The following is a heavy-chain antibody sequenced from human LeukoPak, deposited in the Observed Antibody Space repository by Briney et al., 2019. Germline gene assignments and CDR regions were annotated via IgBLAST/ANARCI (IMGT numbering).Heavy chain of an antibody. V-gene: IGHV3-21*01. CDR1: GFTFSSYS. D-gene: IGHD2-2*01. CDR3: ARGTRLYCSSTSCSFDY. Sequence: GGSLRLSCAASGFTFSSYSMNWVRQAPGKGLEWVSSISSSSSYIYYADSVKGRFTISRDNAKNSLYLQMNSLRAEDTAVYYCARGTRLYCSSTSCSFDYWGQGTLVTVSS. J-gene: IGHJ4*02. CDR2: ISSSSSYI.